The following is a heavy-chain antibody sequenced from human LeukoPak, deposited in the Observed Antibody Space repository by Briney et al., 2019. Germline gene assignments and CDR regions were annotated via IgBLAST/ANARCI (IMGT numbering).Heavy chain of an antibody. V-gene: IGHV3-23*01. J-gene: IGHJ4*02. CDR1: GFTFSSCA. CDR3: AKGRVTMVRGAQGH. Sequence: GGSLRLSCAASGFTFSSCAMSWVRQAPGKGLEWVSAISGSGGSTYYADSVKGRFTISRDNSKNTLYLQMNSLRAEDTAVYYCAKGRVTMVRGAQGHWGQGTLVTVSS. CDR2: ISGSGGST. D-gene: IGHD3-10*01.